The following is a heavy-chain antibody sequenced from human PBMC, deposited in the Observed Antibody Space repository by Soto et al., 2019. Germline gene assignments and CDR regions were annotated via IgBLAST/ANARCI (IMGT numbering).Heavy chain of an antibody. CDR2: IYHSGST. V-gene: IGHV4-38-2*02. J-gene: IGHJ5*02. CDR1: GYSISSGCY. CDR3: AREYSSGWRPYWFDP. Sequence: SETLSLTCAVSGYSISSGCYWGWIRQPPGKGLEWIGSIYHSGSTYYNPSLKSRVTISVDTSKNQFSLKLSSVTAADTAVYYCAREYSSGWRPYWFDPWGQGTLVTVSS. D-gene: IGHD6-19*01.